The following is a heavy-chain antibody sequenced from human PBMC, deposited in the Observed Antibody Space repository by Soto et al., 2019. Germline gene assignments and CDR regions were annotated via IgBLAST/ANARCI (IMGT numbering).Heavy chain of an antibody. CDR2: IKQDGSEK. CDR3: ARVTAKTRKVVVVAATASWFDP. CDR1: GFTFSSYW. Sequence: PGGSLRLSCAASGFTFSSYWMSWVRQAPGKGLEWVANIKQDGSEKYYVDSVKGRFTISRDNAKNSLYLQMNSLRAEDTAVYYCARVTAKTRKVVVVAATASWFDPWGQGTLVTVS. J-gene: IGHJ5*02. V-gene: IGHV3-7*03. D-gene: IGHD2-15*01.